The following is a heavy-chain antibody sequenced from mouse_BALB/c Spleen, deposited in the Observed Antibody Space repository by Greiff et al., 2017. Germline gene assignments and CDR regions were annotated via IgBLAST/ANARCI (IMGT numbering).Heavy chain of an antibody. V-gene: IGHV1-9*01. CDR3: ARGYYDYPMDY. D-gene: IGHD2-4*01. CDR2: ILPGSGST. J-gene: IGHJ4*01. CDR1: GYTFSSYW. Sequence: VQLQQSGAELMKPGASVKISCKATGYTFSSYWIEWVKQRPGHGLEWIGEILPGSGSTNYNEKFKGKATFTADTSSNTAYMQLSSLTSEDSAVYYCARGYYDYPMDYWGQGTSVTVSS.